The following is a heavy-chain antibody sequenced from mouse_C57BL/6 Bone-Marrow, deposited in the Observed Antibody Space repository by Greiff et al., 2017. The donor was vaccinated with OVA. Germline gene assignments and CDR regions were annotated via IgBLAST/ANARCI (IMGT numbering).Heavy chain of an antibody. D-gene: IGHD2-4*01. V-gene: IGHV14-4*01. J-gene: IGHJ3*01. CDR3: TTEIYYDYDDGAWFAY. Sequence: EVQLQQSGAELVRPGASVKLSCTASGFNIKDDYMHWVKQRPEQGLEWIGWIDPENGDTAYASKFQGKATITADTSSNTAYLQLSSLTSEDTAVYYCTTEIYYDYDDGAWFAYWGQGTLVTVSA. CDR2: IDPENGDT. CDR1: GFNIKDDY.